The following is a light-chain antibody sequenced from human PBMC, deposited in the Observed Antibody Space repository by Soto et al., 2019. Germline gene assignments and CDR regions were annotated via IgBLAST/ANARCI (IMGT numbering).Light chain of an antibody. CDR3: QQYGGVPYT. Sequence: EIVLTQSPGTLSLSPGQRATLSCRASESISRDYLAWYQQRLGQAPRLLIYGAFSGATGIPDRFSGSGSGTDFTLTISRLEPEDFAIYYCQQYGGVPYTFGQGTKLEIK. J-gene: IGKJ2*01. CDR1: ESISRDY. CDR2: GAF. V-gene: IGKV3-20*01.